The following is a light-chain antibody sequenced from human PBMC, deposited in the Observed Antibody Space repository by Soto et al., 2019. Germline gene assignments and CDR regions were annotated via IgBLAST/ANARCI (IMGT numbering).Light chain of an antibody. CDR3: LQDYSYPWT. CDR1: QGIRND. V-gene: IGKV1-6*01. Sequence: IHMTQSPSSLSASVGDTVTITCRASQGIRNDLGWYQQKPGKAPKLLIHAASSLESGVPTRFSGSGSGTDFTFTISSLQAEDFATYYCLQDYSYPWTFGQGTKVEI. CDR2: AAS. J-gene: IGKJ1*01.